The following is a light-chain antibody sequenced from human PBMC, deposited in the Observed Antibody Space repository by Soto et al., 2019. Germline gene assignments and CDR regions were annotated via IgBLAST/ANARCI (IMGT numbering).Light chain of an antibody. V-gene: IGLV2-14*01. CDR2: EVS. J-gene: IGLJ2*01. CDR3: SSYTSISTLVV. Sequence: QSVLTQPASVSGSPGQSITISCTGTSSDVGGYNYVSWYQQHPGKAPKLMIYEVSYRPSGVSNRFSGSKSGNTASLTISGLQAEDEADYYCSSYTSISTLVVFGGGTKLTVL. CDR1: SSDVGGYNY.